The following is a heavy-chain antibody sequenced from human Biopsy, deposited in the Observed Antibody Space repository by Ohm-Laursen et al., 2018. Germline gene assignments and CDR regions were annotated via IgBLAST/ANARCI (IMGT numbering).Heavy chain of an antibody. CDR3: ARDGAGSYHDY. D-gene: IGHD3-10*01. CDR2: ISGSGMTI. CDR1: GFTFSDYY. V-gene: IGHV3-11*01. Sequence: GSLRLSCSASGFTFSDYYMSWIRQAPGKGLEWLSYISGSGMTIFYADSVKGRFTVSRDNAKNSLYLQMNSLTVEDTAVYYCARDGAGSYHDYWGQGTLVTVSS. J-gene: IGHJ4*02.